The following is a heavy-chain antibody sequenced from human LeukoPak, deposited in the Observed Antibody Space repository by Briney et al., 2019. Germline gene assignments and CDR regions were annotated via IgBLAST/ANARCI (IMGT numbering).Heavy chain of an antibody. CDR1: GGAITNYY. J-gene: IGHJ6*02. CDR2: IYYTGST. D-gene: IGHD5-12*01. Sequence: SETLSLTCGVSGGAITNYYWNWIRQAPGKGLEWLGYIYYTGSTTYNPSVKSRITISLDTSKKQISLKLRSVTAADTAVYYCARDPTAVYSGYNYGMDVWGQGTTVTVSS. V-gene: IGHV4-59*01. CDR3: ARDPTAVYSGYNYGMDV.